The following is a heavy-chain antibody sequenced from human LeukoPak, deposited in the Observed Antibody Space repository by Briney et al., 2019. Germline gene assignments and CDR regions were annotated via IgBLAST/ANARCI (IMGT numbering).Heavy chain of an antibody. D-gene: IGHD2-2*02. V-gene: IGHV3-23*01. CDR1: GFTFSSYA. CDR2: ISGSGGST. J-gene: IGHJ6*03. CDR3: TTGGDIVVVPAAIPDYYMDV. Sequence: GGSLRLSCAASGFTFSSYAMSWVRQAPGKGLEWVSAISGSGGSTYYADSVKGRFTISRDNSKNTLYLQMNSLRAEDTAVYYCTTGGDIVVVPAAIPDYYMDVWGKGTTVTVSS.